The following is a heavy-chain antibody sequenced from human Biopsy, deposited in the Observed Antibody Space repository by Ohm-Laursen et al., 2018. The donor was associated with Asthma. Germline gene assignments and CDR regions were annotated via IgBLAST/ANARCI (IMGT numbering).Heavy chain of an antibody. CDR3: ARGISRVTGLFDHFDS. V-gene: IGHV4-61*08. Sequence: SETLSLTCTVSGGSINIGDYYWSWIRQPPGKGLEWIGHIYYSGSTNYQPSLKSRVTISVDTSKNQFSLKLRSVTAADAAVYYCARGISRVTGLFDHFDSWGQGTLVTVSS. CDR2: IYYSGST. J-gene: IGHJ4*02. D-gene: IGHD2-21*02. CDR1: GGSINIGDYY.